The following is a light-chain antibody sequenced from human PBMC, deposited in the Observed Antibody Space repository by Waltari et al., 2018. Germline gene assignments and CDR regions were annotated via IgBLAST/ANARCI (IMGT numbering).Light chain of an antibody. CDR2: STN. CDR3: VLYMGSGIWV. Sequence: QTVAIQEPSFSVSPGGPGTLTCCLRSGSPPTSYSPTWYQQTPGQAPRTLIYSTNTRSSGVPDRFSGSFPGNKAALTITGAQADDESHYYCVLYMGSGIWVFGGGTKLTVL. V-gene: IGLV8-61*01. CDR1: SGSPPTSYS. J-gene: IGLJ3*02.